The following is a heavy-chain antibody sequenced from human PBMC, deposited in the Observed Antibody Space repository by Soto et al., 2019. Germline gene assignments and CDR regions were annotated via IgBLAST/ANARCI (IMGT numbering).Heavy chain of an antibody. CDR1: AYPFTSYG. V-gene: IGHV1-18*01. D-gene: IGHD2-15*01. CDR3: ARGFLSVLPYYYYGLDV. Sequence: QVQLVQSGVEVKNPGASVRVSCKASAYPFTSYGISSVRQAPGQGLEWMGWISVYNGNTNYAREFQGRVTLTTDTSTSTAYMELRSLRSDDTAVYYCARGFLSVLPYYYYGLDVWGQGTTVIVSS. J-gene: IGHJ6*02. CDR2: ISVYNGNT.